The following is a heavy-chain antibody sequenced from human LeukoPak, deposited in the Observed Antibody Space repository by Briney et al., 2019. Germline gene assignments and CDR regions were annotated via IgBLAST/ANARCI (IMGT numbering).Heavy chain of an antibody. CDR3: ARVSPGSYPN. CDR1: GFTFSSYA. J-gene: IGHJ4*02. CDR2: INHSGST. Sequence: PGGALRLSCAASGFTFSSYAMSLIRQPPGKWLEWIGEINHSGSTNYNPSLKSRVTISVDTSKNQFSLKLSSVTAADTAVYSCARVSPGSYPNWGQGTLVTVYS. V-gene: IGHV4-34*01. D-gene: IGHD3-10*01.